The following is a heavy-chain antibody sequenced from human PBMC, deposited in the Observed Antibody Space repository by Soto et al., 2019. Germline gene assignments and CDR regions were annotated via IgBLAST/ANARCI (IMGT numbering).Heavy chain of an antibody. J-gene: IGHJ4*02. CDR1: GFTFSSYG. V-gene: IGHV3-33*01. D-gene: IGHD6-19*01. Sequence: QVQLVESGGGVVQPGRSLRLSCAASGFTFSSYGMHWVRQAPGKGLEWVAVIWYDGSNKYYADSVKGRFTISRDNSKNTLYLQMNSLRAEDTAVYYCASELAVAGTSFDYWGQGTLVTVSS. CDR3: ASELAVAGTSFDY. CDR2: IWYDGSNK.